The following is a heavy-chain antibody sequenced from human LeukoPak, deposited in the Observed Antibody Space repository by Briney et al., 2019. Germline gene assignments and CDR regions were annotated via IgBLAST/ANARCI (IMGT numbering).Heavy chain of an antibody. CDR3: ARLGGGFDY. CDR1: GGSISSYY. Sequence: SSETLSLTCTVSGGSISSYYWSWIRQPPGKGLEWIGYIYYSGSTNYNPSLKSRVTISVDTSKNQFSLKLSSVTAADTAVYYCARLGGGFDYWGQGTLVTVSS. J-gene: IGHJ4*02. CDR2: IYYSGST. V-gene: IGHV4-59*08. D-gene: IGHD3-16*01.